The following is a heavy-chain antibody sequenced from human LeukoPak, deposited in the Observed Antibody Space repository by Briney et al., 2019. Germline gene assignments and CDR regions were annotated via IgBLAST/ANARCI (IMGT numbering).Heavy chain of an antibody. Sequence: GGSLRLSCAPSGLTFSNYAVSWARQAPGKGLEGVSAISGSGGSTYYADSVKGRFTISRDNSKNTLYLQMSSLRAEDTAVYYCAKEFYCSTSTCSFDYWGQGALVTVSS. CDR3: AKEFYCSTSTCSFDY. J-gene: IGHJ4*02. D-gene: IGHD2-2*01. V-gene: IGHV3-23*01. CDR1: GLTFSNYA. CDR2: ISGSGGST.